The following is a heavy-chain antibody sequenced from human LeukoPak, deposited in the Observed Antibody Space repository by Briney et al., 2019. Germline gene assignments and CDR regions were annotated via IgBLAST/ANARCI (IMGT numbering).Heavy chain of an antibody. CDR3: ASQGYSSSWFNWFDP. V-gene: IGHV4-59*12. J-gene: IGHJ5*02. CDR2: IYYSGST. D-gene: IGHD6-13*01. CDR1: GGSISSYY. Sequence: PSETLSLTCTVSGGSISSYYWSWIRQPPGKGLEWIGYIYYSGSTNYNPSLKSRVTISVDTSKNQFSLKLSSVTAADTAVYYCASQGYSSSWFNWFDPWGQGTLVTVSS.